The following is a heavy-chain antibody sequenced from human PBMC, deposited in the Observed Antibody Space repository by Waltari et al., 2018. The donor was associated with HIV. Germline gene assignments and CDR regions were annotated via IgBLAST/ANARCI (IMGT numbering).Heavy chain of an antibody. D-gene: IGHD4-17*01. CDR1: GFTFSSYW. CDR3: ARGGYGADY. V-gene: IGHV3-7*01. CDR2: IKQDGSEK. J-gene: IGHJ4*02. Sequence: EVQLVESGGGLVQPGGSLRLSCAASGFTFSSYWISWVRQAPGKGLEWVANIKQDGSEKYYVDSVKGRFTISRDNAKNSLYLQMNSLRAEDTAVYYCARGGYGADYWGQGTLVTVSS.